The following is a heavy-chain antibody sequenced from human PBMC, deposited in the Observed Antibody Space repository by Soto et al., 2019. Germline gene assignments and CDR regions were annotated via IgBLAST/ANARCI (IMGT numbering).Heavy chain of an antibody. CDR2: IIPILGIA. Sequence: QVQLVQSGAEVKKPGSSVKVSCKASGGTFSSYTISWVRQAPGQGLEWMGRIIPILGIANYAQKFQGRVTITADKATSTAYMELSSLRSEDTAVYYCARDPAGTTSWFDPWGQGTLVTVSS. J-gene: IGHJ5*02. V-gene: IGHV1-69*08. CDR3: ARDPAGTTSWFDP. CDR1: GGTFSSYT. D-gene: IGHD1-1*01.